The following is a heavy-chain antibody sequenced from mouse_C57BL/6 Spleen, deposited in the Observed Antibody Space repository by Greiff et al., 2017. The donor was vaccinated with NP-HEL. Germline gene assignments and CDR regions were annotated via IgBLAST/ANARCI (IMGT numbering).Heavy chain of an antibody. D-gene: IGHD4-1*01. J-gene: IGHJ1*03. CDR1: GYSITSDY. CDR2: ISYSGST. Sequence: DVMLVESGPGLAKPSQTLSLTCSVTGYSITSDYWNWIRKFPGNKLEYMGYISYSGSTYYNPSLKSRISITRDTSKNQYYLQLNSVTTEDTATYCCARYPTGTGWYFDVWGTGTTVTVSS. CDR3: ARYPTGTGWYFDV. V-gene: IGHV3-8*01.